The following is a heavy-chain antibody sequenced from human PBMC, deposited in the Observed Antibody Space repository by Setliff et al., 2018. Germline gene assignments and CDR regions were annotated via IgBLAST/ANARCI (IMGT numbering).Heavy chain of an antibody. CDR3: ARGQASIFGVINNLDV. CDR1: GGSISSGSYY. D-gene: IGHD3-3*01. CDR2: LHTSGTT. J-gene: IGHJ6*04. V-gene: IGHV4-61*02. Sequence: TSETLSLTCAVSGGSISSGSYYWSWIRQPAGKGLEWVGRLHTSGTTVYNPSLKGRVTISADTSKNQLSLKLTSVTAADTAVYFCARGQASIFGVINNLDVWGNGTTVTVSS.